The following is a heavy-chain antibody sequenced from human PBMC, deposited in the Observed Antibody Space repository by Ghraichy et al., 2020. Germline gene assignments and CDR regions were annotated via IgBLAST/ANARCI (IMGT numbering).Heavy chain of an antibody. CDR2: IYYSGST. V-gene: IGHV4-31*03. Sequence: SETLSLTCTVSGGSISSGGYYWSWIRQHPGKGLEWIGYIYYSGSTYYNPSLKSRVTISVDTSKNQFSLKLSSVTAADTAVYYCARGAPPGYDFWSGYYLFDYWGQGTLVTVSS. CDR3: ARGAPPGYDFWSGYYLFDY. D-gene: IGHD3-3*01. CDR1: GGSISSGGYY. J-gene: IGHJ4*02.